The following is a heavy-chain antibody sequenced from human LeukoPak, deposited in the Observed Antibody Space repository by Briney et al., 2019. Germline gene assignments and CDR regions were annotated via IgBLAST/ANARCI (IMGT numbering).Heavy chain of an antibody. J-gene: IGHJ4*02. V-gene: IGHV1-46*01. CDR3: ARNYYDSFY. Sequence: GASVKVSCKASGYTFTSYYMHWVRQAPGQGLEWMGLINPSGGSTSYAQKFQGRVTMTRDTSTNTVYMELSSLSSEDTAMYYCARNYYDSFYWGQGTLVTVSS. CDR1: GYTFTSYY. CDR2: INPSGGST. D-gene: IGHD3-3*01.